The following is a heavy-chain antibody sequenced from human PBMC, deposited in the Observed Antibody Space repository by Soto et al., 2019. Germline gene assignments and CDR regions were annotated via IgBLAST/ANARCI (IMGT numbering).Heavy chain of an antibody. CDR1: GFTFSSYS. J-gene: IGHJ4*02. V-gene: IGHV3-21*01. CDR3: ARDAGGYSPYFDY. D-gene: IGHD3-22*01. Sequence: VQLVESGGGLVKPGGSLRLSCAASGFTFSSYSMNWVRQAPGKGLEWVSSISSDISYIYYSDSVKGRFTISRDNAKNSLYLQMNSLRAEDTAVYYCARDAGGYSPYFDYWGQGTLVTVSS. CDR2: ISSDISYI.